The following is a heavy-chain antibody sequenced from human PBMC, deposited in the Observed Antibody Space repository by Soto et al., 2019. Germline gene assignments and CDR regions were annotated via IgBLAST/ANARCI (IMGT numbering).Heavy chain of an antibody. Sequence: SETLSLTCTVSGGSISSSSYYWGWIRQPPGKGLEWIGSIYYSGSTYYNPSLKGRVTISVDTSKNQFSLKLSSVTAADTAVYYCARQGEGDYGYGNDYWGQGTLVTVSS. V-gene: IGHV4-39*01. D-gene: IGHD4-17*01. CDR3: ARQGEGDYGYGNDY. CDR2: IYYSGST. J-gene: IGHJ4*02. CDR1: GGSISSSSYY.